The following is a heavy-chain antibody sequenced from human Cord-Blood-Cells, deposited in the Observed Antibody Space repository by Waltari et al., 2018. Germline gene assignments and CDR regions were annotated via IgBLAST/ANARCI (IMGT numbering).Heavy chain of an antibody. D-gene: IGHD6-6*01. CDR2: INPNSGGT. CDR1: GYTFTGYY. CDR3: ARVGSSSSSGWNWFDP. Sequence: QMQLVQSGAEVKKPGASVKVSCKASGYTFTGYYMHWVRQAPGQGLEWMGWINPNSGGTNYAQKFQGRVTMTRVTSISTAYMELSRLRSDDTAVYYCARVGSSSSSGWNWFDPWGQGTLVTVSS. V-gene: IGHV1-2*02. J-gene: IGHJ5*02.